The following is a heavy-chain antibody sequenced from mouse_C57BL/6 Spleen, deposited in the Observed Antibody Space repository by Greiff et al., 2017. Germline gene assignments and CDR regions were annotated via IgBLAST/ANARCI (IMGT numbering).Heavy chain of an antibody. Sequence: QVQLQQPGAELVKPGASVKLSCKASGYTFTSYWMHWVKQRPGQGLEWIGMIHPTSGSTNYNEKFKSKATLTVDTSSSTAYMQLSSLTSADSPVYYCARGGGTGYFDVWGTGTTVTVSS. CDR3: ARGGGTGYFDV. CDR2: IHPTSGST. D-gene: IGHD3-3*01. CDR1: GYTFTSYW. J-gene: IGHJ1*03. V-gene: IGHV1-64*01.